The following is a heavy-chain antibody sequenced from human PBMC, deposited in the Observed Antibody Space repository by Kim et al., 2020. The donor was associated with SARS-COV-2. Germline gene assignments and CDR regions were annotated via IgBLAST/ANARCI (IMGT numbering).Heavy chain of an antibody. CDR2: ISAYNGNT. CDR1: GYTFTSYG. V-gene: IGHV1-18*01. Sequence: ASVKVSCKASGYTFTSYGISWVRQAPGQGLEWMGWISAYNGNTNYAQKLQGRVTMTTDTSTSTAYMELRSLRSDDTAVYYCARVMTYYYDSSGHYGMDVWGQGTTVTVSS. CDR3: ARVMTYYYDSSGHYGMDV. D-gene: IGHD3-22*01. J-gene: IGHJ6*02.